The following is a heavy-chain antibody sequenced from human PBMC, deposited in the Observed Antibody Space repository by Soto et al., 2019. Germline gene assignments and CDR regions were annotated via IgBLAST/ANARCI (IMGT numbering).Heavy chain of an antibody. D-gene: IGHD6-13*01. J-gene: IGHJ4*02. CDR3: AKVNRVIAAAGYLDY. CDR1: GFTFSSYA. Sequence: VGSLRLSCAASGFTFSSYAMSWVRQAPGKGLEWVSAISGSGGSTYYADSVKGRFTISRDNSKNTLYLQMNSLRAEDTAVYYCAKVNRVIAAAGYLDYWGQGTLVTVSS. V-gene: IGHV3-23*01. CDR2: ISGSGGST.